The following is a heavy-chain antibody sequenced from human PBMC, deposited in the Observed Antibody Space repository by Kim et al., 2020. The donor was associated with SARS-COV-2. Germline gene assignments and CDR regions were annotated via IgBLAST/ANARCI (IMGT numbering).Heavy chain of an antibody. V-gene: IGHV3-23*01. J-gene: IGHJ4*02. CDR3: AKGYCSSTSCYSFGNPDY. D-gene: IGHD2-2*01. CDR1: GFTFSSYA. Sequence: GGSLRLSCAASGFTFSSYAMSWVGQAPGKGLEWVSAISGSGGSTYYADSVKGRFTISRDNSKNTLYLQMNSLRAEDTAVYYCAKGYCSSTSCYSFGNPDYWGQGTLVTVSS. CDR2: ISGSGGST.